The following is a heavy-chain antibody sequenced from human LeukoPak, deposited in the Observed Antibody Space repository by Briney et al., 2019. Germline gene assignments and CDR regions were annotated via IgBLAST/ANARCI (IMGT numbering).Heavy chain of an antibody. CDR2: IRNDGNKY. CDR3: ARSMVRVTAFDI. CDR1: GFTFSSSG. D-gene: IGHD3-10*01. Sequence: PGGSLRLSCVASGFTFSSSGMHWVRQSPGKGLDWVAFIRNDGNKYNYAESVKGRFTISRDNSKNTLYLQMDSLSAEDTAVYYCARSMVRVTAFDIWGQGTMVTVSS. V-gene: IGHV3-30*02. J-gene: IGHJ3*02.